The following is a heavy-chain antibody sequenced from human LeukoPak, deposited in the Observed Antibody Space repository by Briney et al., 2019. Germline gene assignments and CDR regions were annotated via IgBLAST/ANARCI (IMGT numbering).Heavy chain of an antibody. J-gene: IGHJ4*02. D-gene: IGHD1-26*01. V-gene: IGHV3-33*08. CDR3: ARGLRTGWELLGSY. Sequence: GGSLRLSCAASGFSFSNYNMNWVRQAPGKGLEWVAVIWYDGSNKYYADSVKGRFTISRDNSKNTLYLQMNSLRAEDTAVYYCARGLRTGWELLGSYWGQGTLVTVSS. CDR1: GFSFSNYN. CDR2: IWYDGSNK.